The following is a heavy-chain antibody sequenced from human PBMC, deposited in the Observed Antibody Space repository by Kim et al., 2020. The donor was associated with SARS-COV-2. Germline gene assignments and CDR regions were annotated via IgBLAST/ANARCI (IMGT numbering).Heavy chain of an antibody. J-gene: IGHJ3*01. CDR1: GFTFNNFG. CDR3: AKANVFLWFGKFHNDAFDL. V-gene: IGHV3-30*18. CDR2: ISYEGSKK. D-gene: IGHD3-10*01. Sequence: GGSLRLSCVASGFTFNNFGMHWVRQAPGKGLEWVAVISYEGSKKYYADSVNGRFTISRDSFKNTLLLEMSSLTPDDTGLYYCAKANVFLWFGKFHNDAFDLWGQGTVVTVSS.